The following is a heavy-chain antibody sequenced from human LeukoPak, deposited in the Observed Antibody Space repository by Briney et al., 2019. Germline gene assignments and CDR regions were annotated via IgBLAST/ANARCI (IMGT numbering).Heavy chain of an antibody. V-gene: IGHV5-51*01. D-gene: IGHD3-10*01. CDR3: ARGGTMVRGGIYYFDY. CDR2: IYAGDSDT. CDR1: GYTFTTYW. Sequence: GESLRISCKGSGYTFTTYWIGWVRQMPGKGLEWMGIIYAGDSDTRYSPSFQGQVTFPADKSISTAYLQWSSLKASDTAMYYCARGGTMVRGGIYYFDYWGQGTLVTVSS. J-gene: IGHJ4*02.